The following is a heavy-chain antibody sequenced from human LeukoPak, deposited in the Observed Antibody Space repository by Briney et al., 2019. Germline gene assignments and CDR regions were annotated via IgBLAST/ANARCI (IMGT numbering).Heavy chain of an antibody. CDR1: GGSMRTTSYY. CDR2: IHYDGSTS. D-gene: IGHD2-8*01. Sequence: SETLSLTCIVSGGSMRTTSYYWDWIRQPPGKGLEWIGTIHYDGSTSHYTPSLKSRVTIFADTAKNHFSLNLSSVTAADTAVYYCAGQGGGVALDYWGQGMLVTVSS. J-gene: IGHJ4*02. V-gene: IGHV4-39*01. CDR3: AGQGGGVALDY.